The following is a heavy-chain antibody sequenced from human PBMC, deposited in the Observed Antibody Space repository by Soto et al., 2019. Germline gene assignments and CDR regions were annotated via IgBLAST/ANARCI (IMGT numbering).Heavy chain of an antibody. J-gene: IGHJ3*02. CDR2: ISYDGSNK. CDR3: AKVTLDLSNCDFWSGPSDAFDI. D-gene: IGHD3-3*01. V-gene: IGHV3-30*18. Sequence: GGSLRLSCAASGFTFSSYGMHWVRQAPGKGLEWVAVISYDGSNKYYADSVKGRFTISRDNSKNTLYLQMNSLRAEDTAVYYCAKVTLDLSNCDFWSGPSDAFDIWGQGTMVTVSS. CDR1: GFTFSSYG.